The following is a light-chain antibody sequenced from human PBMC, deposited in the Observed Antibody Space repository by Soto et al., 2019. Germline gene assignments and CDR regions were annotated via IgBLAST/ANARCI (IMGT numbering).Light chain of an antibody. V-gene: IGKV1-5*01. CDR3: QQYNSYSPT. CDR2: AAS. Sequence: DIQITQSPSTLSASVGDRVTITCRASQSISSWLAWYQQKPGKAPKLLIYAASTLQSGVPSRFSGSGSGTEFTLTISSLQPDDFATYYCQQYNSYSPTFGQGTKV. J-gene: IGKJ1*01. CDR1: QSISSW.